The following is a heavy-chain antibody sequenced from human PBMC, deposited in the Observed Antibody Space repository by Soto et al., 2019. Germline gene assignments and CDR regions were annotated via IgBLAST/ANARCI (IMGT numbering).Heavy chain of an antibody. J-gene: IGHJ6*03. V-gene: IGHV4-31*02. CDR2: IYYSGST. CDR3: ARDRVEGPLPYYDFWSGYSPPDYYYYYMDV. CDR1: GGSISSGGYY. D-gene: IGHD3-3*01. Sequence: SETLSLTCTVSGGSISSGGYYWSWIRQHPGKGLEWIGYIYYSGSTYYNPSLKSRVTISVDTSKNQFSLKLSSVTAADTAVYYCARDRVEGPLPYYDFWSGYSPPDYYYYYMDVWGKGTTVTVSS.